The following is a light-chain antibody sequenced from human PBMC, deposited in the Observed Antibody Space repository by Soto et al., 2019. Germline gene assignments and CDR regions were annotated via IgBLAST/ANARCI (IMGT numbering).Light chain of an antibody. Sequence: QSVLTQPPSVSGAPGQRVTISCTGSSSNIGAGYDVHWYQQLPGTAPKLLIYGNSNRPSGVPDRFSGSKSGTSASLAITGIQAEDEADYYCQSYDSSLSGVVFGGG. CDR3: QSYDSSLSGVV. V-gene: IGLV1-40*01. CDR2: GNS. CDR1: SSNIGAGYD. J-gene: IGLJ2*01.